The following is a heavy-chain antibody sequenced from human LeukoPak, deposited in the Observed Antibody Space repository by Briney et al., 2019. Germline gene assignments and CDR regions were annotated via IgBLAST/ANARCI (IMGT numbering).Heavy chain of an antibody. Sequence: SETLSLTCTVSGGSISSYYWSWVRQPPGKGLEWIGYIYYSGSTNYNPSLKSRVTISVDTSKNQFSLKLSSVTAADTAVYYCARESYYFGSGTYYYYMDVWGKGTTDTVSS. D-gene: IGHD3-10*01. CDR3: ARESYYFGSGTYYYYMDV. V-gene: IGHV4-59*01. CDR2: IYYSGST. J-gene: IGHJ6*03. CDR1: GGSISSYY.